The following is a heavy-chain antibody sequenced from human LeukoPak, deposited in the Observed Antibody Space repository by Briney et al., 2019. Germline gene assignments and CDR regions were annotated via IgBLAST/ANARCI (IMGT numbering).Heavy chain of an antibody. J-gene: IGHJ3*02. CDR2: ISSSGST. CDR3: ARGPYSYDSSGAFDI. Sequence: SETLSLTCTVSGDSISSGDYYWRWIRQPAGKGLEWIGRISSSGSTNYHPSLKSRVTISVDTSKNLFSLKLSSVTAADTAVYFCARGPYSYDSSGAFDIWGQGTMVTVSS. V-gene: IGHV4-61*02. D-gene: IGHD3-22*01. CDR1: GDSISSGDYY.